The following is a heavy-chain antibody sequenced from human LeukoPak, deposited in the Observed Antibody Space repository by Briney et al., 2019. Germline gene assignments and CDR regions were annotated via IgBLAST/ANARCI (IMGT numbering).Heavy chain of an antibody. CDR1: GFTVSSNY. V-gene: IGHV3-53*01. Sequence: GGSLRLSCAASGFTVSSNYMSWVRQAPGEGLEWVSVIYSGGSTDYADSVKGRFTISRDNSRNTLYLQMNSLRTEDTAVYYCARDITEMSTIGEIWGQGTLVTVSS. D-gene: IGHD5-24*01. J-gene: IGHJ4*02. CDR3: ARDITEMSTIGEI. CDR2: IYSGGST.